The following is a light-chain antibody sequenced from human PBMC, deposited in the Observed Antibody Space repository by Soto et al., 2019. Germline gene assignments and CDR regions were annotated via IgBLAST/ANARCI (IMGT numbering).Light chain of an antibody. J-gene: IGLJ3*02. Sequence: QSALTQPASVSGSPGQSITISCTGTSGDVGGYNYVSWYQKHAGKAHKLIIYEVSNRPSGVSDRFSGSKSGNTASLTISGLQVEDEADYYCSSYTGSTSLVFGAGTKVTVL. CDR2: EVS. CDR3: SSYTGSTSLV. V-gene: IGLV2-14*01. CDR1: SGDVGGYNY.